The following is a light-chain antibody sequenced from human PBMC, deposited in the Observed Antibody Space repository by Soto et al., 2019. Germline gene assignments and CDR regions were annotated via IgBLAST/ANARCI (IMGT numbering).Light chain of an antibody. CDR2: AAS. Sequence: DIQMTQSPSSLSASVGDRVTITCRASQSISSYLNWYQQKPGKAPKLLIYAASSLQSGVPSRFSGSGSGTDFTLTISSLKPEYFATYYCQQSYSTPWTFGQGTKVEIK. J-gene: IGKJ1*01. V-gene: IGKV1-39*01. CDR3: QQSYSTPWT. CDR1: QSISSY.